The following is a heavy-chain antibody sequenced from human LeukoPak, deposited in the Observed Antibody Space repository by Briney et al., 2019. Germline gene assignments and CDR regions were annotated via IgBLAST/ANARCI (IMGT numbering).Heavy chain of an antibody. Sequence: SETLALTCTVSLDSTTSNFWSRFHQPPAQDLHWFGEIHRSGSPNYNPSLQSRVTISIDRSRNQIALELSSVTAADTAVYYCAREILGGFNPGAYWGQGTLVTVSS. CDR3: AREILGGFNPGAY. CDR1: LDSTTSNF. J-gene: IGHJ4*02. V-gene: IGHV4-59*12. D-gene: IGHD1-14*01. CDR2: IHRSGSP.